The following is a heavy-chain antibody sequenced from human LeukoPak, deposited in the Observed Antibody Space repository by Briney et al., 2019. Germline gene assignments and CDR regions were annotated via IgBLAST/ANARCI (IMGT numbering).Heavy chain of an antibody. CDR3: ARAHHKYYGGCYDH. J-gene: IGHJ4*02. Sequence: GGSLRLSCVASGLSFSSYWMYWVRQAPGKGLVVVYRINGDGSTTHYADSVKGRFTISRDNAKNTLYLQMNSLRAEDTAVYYCARAHHKYYGGCYDHWGRGTLVTVSS. CDR1: GLSFSSYW. D-gene: IGHD4-23*01. CDR2: INGDGSTT. V-gene: IGHV3-74*01.